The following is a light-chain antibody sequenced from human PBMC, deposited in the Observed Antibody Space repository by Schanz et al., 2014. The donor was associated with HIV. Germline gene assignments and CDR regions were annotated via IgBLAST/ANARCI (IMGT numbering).Light chain of an antibody. V-gene: IGLV2-14*02. Sequence: QSALTQPASVSGSPGQSITISCTGTSNDVGTTNRVSWYQQHPDKAPKLMIYDVNKRPSGVSNRFSGSKSGNAASLTIFGLQPEDEAHYYCSSYTSSNTVVFGGGTKLTVL. J-gene: IGLJ3*02. CDR2: DVN. CDR1: SNDVGTTNR. CDR3: SSYTSSNTVV.